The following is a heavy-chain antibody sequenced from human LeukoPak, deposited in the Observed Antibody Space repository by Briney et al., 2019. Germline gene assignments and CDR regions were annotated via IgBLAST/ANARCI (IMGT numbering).Heavy chain of an antibody. CDR3: ARPKYCSSTSCYNWSDP. CDR1: GYTFTSYA. J-gene: IGHJ5*02. D-gene: IGHD2-2*01. CDR2: INAGNGNT. Sequence: GASVKVSCKASGYTFTSYAMHWVRQAPGQRLEWMGWINAGNGNTKYSQKFQGRVTITRDTSASTAYMELSSLRSEDTAVYYCARPKYCSSTSCYNWSDPWGQGTLVTVSS. V-gene: IGHV1-3*01.